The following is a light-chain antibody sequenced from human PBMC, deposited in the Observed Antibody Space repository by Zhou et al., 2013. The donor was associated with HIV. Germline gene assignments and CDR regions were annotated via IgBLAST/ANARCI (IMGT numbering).Light chain of an antibody. Sequence: EVVLTQSPATLSLSPGDRATLSCRASQTFNNYLGWYQQKPGQAPRLLIFDTFKRAPGIPARFRGGGSGTNFTLTISSLEPEDFGVYFCQHRSDRPFFGGGT. CDR2: DTF. CDR1: QTFNNY. J-gene: IGKJ4*01. V-gene: IGKV3-11*01. CDR3: QHRSDRPF.